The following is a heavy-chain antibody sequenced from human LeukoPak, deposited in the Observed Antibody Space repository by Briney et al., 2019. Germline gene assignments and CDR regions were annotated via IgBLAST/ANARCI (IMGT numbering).Heavy chain of an antibody. Sequence: GGSLRLSCAASGFTFSRDNMNWVRQAPGKGLEWVSSISSSNTYIYYAESVKGRFTISRDNAKNSLSLQMNSLRAEDTAVYYCARDIFGYYGMDVWGQGTTVTVSS. J-gene: IGHJ6*02. CDR2: ISSSNTYI. CDR3: ARDIFGYYGMDV. CDR1: GFTFSRDN. D-gene: IGHD3-9*01. V-gene: IGHV3-21*01.